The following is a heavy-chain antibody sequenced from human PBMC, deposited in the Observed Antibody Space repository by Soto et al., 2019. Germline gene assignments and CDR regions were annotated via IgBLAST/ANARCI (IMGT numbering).Heavy chain of an antibody. D-gene: IGHD5-18*01. Sequence: QVQLQESGPGLVKPSGTLSLTCAVSGVSIGSHDWWTWVRQPPGKGLEWIGESHQSGNTNYNSSLESRVTLSLDKSKNHFSLQLRSVTVADTAVYYCATRDTGRVYWGQGTLVTVSS. CDR1: GVSIGSHDW. J-gene: IGHJ4*02. CDR3: ATRDTGRVY. V-gene: IGHV4-4*02. CDR2: SHQSGNT.